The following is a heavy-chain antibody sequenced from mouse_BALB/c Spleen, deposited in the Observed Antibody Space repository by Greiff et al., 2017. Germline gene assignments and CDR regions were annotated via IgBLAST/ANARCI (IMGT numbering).Heavy chain of an antibody. V-gene: IGHV10-1*02. CDR3: VRHAAIYYDYDYWYFDV. CDR1: GFTFNTYA. D-gene: IGHD2-4*01. J-gene: IGHJ1*01. Sequence: DVQLVESGGGLVQPKGSLKLSCAASGFTFNTYAMNWVRQAPGKGLEWVARIRSKSNNYATYYADSVKDRFTISRDDSQSMLYLQMNNLKTEDTAMYYCVRHAAIYYDYDYWYFDVWGAGTTVTVSS. CDR2: IRSKSNNYAT.